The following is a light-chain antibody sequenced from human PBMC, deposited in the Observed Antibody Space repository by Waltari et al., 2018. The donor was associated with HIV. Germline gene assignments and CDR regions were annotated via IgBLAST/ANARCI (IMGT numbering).Light chain of an antibody. J-gene: IGKJ4*01. CDR3: QQYNNWPLT. V-gene: IGKV3-15*01. CDR1: QSVSSN. CDR2: GAS. Sequence: EIVMTQPAATLSVSPGESATLSCRASQSVSSNLAWYQQKPGQAPKLLIYGASTRATGIPARFSGSGSGTEFTLTISSLQSEDFAVYYCQQYNNWPLTFGGGTKVEIK.